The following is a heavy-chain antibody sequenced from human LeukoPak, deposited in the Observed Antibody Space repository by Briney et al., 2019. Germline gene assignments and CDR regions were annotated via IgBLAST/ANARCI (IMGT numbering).Heavy chain of an antibody. D-gene: IGHD5-24*01. CDR1: GFTFSDYY. V-gene: IGHV3-11*04. CDR2: ISSSGSTI. J-gene: IGHJ4*02. CDR3: AKDSGDGFDY. Sequence: GGSLRLSCAASGFTFSDYYMSWIRQAPGKGLEWVSYISSSGSTIYYADSVKGRFPISRDNSKNTLYLQMNSLRAEDTAVYYCAKDSGDGFDYWGQGTLVTVSS.